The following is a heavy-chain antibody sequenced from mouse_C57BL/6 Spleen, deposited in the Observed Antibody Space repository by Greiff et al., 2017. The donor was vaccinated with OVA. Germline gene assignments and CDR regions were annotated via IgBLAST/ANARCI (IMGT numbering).Heavy chain of an antibody. Sequence: QVQLQQSGAELVRPGTSVKVSCKASGYAFTNYLIEWVKQRPGQGLEWIGVINPGSGGTNYNEKFKGKATLTADKSSSTAYMRLSSLTSEDSAVYFCGMYYGNYGAMDYWGQGTSVTVSS. CDR3: GMYYGNYGAMDY. J-gene: IGHJ4*01. D-gene: IGHD2-1*01. V-gene: IGHV1-54*01. CDR2: INPGSGGT. CDR1: GYAFTNYL.